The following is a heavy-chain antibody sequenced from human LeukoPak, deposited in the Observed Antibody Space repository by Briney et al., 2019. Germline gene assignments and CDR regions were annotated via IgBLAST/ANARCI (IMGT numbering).Heavy chain of an antibody. CDR3: AREISVNWGWGDY. CDR1: GFTFGSYA. Sequence: GGSLRLSCAASGFTFGSYAMSWVRQAPGKGLEWVSVISGSGGGIYYADSVKGRFTISRDNSKNSLYLQMNSLRAEDTAVYYCAREISVNWGWGDYWGQGTLVTVSS. V-gene: IGHV3-23*01. CDR2: ISGSGGGI. D-gene: IGHD7-27*01. J-gene: IGHJ4*02.